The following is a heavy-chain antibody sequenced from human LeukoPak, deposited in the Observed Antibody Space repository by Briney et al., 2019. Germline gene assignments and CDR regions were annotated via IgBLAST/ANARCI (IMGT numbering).Heavy chain of an antibody. V-gene: IGHV3-21*01. CDR2: ISSSSSYI. J-gene: IGHJ6*03. CDR3: ASFDGFYYYYMDV. CDR1: GFTFSSYS. Sequence: GGSLRLSCAASGFTFSSYSMNWVRQAPGKGLEWASSISSSSSYIYYADSVKGRFTISRDNAKNSLYLQMNSLRAEDTAVYYCASFDGFYYYYMDVWGKGTTVTVSS.